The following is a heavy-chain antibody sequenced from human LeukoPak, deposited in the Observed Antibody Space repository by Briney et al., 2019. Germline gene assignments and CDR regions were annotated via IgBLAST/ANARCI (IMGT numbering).Heavy chain of an antibody. CDR1: GYTFTSYG. Sequence: EASVKVSCKASGYTFTSYGISWVRQAPGQGLEWMGWISAYNGNTNYAQKLQGRVTMTTDTSTSTAYMELRSLRSDDTAVYYCARATVGYCSSTSCPYYFDYWGQGTLVTVSS. J-gene: IGHJ4*02. D-gene: IGHD2-2*01. CDR2: ISAYNGNT. V-gene: IGHV1-18*01. CDR3: ARATVGYCSSTSCPYYFDY.